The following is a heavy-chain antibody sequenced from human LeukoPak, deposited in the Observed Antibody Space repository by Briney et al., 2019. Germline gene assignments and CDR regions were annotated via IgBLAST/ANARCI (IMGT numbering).Heavy chain of an antibody. V-gene: IGHV1-69*05. CDR1: GGTFSSYA. D-gene: IGHD3-22*01. CDR2: IIPIFGAA. CDR3: ARDCLEDSSGFDY. J-gene: IGHJ4*02. Sequence: GASVKVSCKASGGTFSSYAISWVRQAPGQGLEWMGGIIPIFGAANYAQKFQGRVTITTDESTSTAYMELSSLRSEDTAVYYCARDCLEDSSGFDYWGQGTLVTVSS.